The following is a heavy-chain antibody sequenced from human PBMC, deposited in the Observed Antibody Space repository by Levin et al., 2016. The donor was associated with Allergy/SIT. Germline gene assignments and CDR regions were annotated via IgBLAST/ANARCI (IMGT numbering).Heavy chain of an antibody. CDR2: IYYSGST. Sequence: SETLSLTCTVSGGSISSSSYYWGWIRQPPGKGLEWIGSIYYSGSTYYNPSLKSRVTISVDTSKNQFSLKLSSVTAADTAVYYCASMCGRSGGSCYNWFDPWGQRTLVTVSS. V-gene: IGHV4-39*01. D-gene: IGHD2-15*01. CDR3: ASMCGRSGGSCYNWFDP. J-gene: IGHJ5*02. CDR1: GGSISSSSYY.